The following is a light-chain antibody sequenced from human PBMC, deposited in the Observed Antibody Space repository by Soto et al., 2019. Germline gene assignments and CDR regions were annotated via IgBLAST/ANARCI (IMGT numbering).Light chain of an antibody. V-gene: IGLV4-69*01. Sequence: QPVLTQSPSASASLGASVKLTCSLSSGHSSYAIAWHQQQPETGPRYLMKLNSDGSHKKGDGIPDRFAGSSSGAERYLTISSLESEDVADYYCQTLDTGFAVVFGVGIKLTVL. J-gene: IGLJ2*01. CDR3: QTLDTGFAVV. CDR2: LNSDGSH. CDR1: SGHSSYA.